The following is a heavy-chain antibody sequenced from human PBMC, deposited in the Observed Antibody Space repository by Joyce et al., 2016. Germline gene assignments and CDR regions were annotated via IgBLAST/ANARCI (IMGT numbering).Heavy chain of an antibody. V-gene: IGHV3-21*01. CDR2: LNSSSSYK. J-gene: IGHJ4*02. CDR1: GFTFSSYS. CDR3: ARSSYTNGIFDY. Sequence: EVHLVESGGGLVKPGGPLRLSCAASGFTFSSYSMSWVRQAAGKRLEWVSSLNSSSSYKKYTDTVKGRFTISRDNAKNSLYLQMNSLRVEDTAVYYCARSSYTNGIFDYWGQGTLVTVSS. D-gene: IGHD2-8*01.